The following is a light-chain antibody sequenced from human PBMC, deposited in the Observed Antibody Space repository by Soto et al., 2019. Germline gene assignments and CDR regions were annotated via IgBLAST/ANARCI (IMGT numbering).Light chain of an antibody. V-gene: IGKV1-27*01. CDR1: QAINNY. CDR2: DAS. J-gene: IGKJ2*01. CDR3: QNYNSAPNT. Sequence: DIRMTQSPSSLSASVGDRVTITCRASQAINNYLARYQQKPGQVPKLLIYDASTLQSGVQSRFRGSGSGTVFTLTISSLQSEDVATYYCQNYNSAPNTFGQGTRLEIK.